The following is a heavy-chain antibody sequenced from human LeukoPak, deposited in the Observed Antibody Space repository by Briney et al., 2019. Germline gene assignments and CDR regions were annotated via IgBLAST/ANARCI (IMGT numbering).Heavy chain of an antibody. Sequence: PGGSLRLSCAASGFTFDDYAMHWVRQAPGKGLEWVSGISWNSGSIGYADSVKGRFTISRDNAKNSLYLQMNSLRAEDTALYYCAKDRSPHYYGSGAFDYWGRGALVTVSS. V-gene: IGHV3-9*01. J-gene: IGHJ4*02. CDR1: GFTFDDYA. CDR3: AKDRSPHYYGSGAFDY. CDR2: ISWNSGSI. D-gene: IGHD3-10*01.